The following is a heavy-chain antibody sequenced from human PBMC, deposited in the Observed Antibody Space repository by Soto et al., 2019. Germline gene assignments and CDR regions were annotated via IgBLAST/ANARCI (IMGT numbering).Heavy chain of an antibody. Sequence: GGSLRLSCTATQITFNVYGMSWVRLAPGKGLEWVSSISVTGDNSLYSDSVRGRFTISRDNSKNILYLQMNSLRVDDTAIYYFAKQHGAWPSNWLDAWGQGALVTVSS. V-gene: IGHV3-23*01. CDR1: QITFNVYG. J-gene: IGHJ5*02. CDR3: AKQHGAWPSNWLDA. CDR2: ISVTGDNS.